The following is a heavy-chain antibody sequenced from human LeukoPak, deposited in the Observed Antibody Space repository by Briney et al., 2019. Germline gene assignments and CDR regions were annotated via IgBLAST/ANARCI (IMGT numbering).Heavy chain of an antibody. CDR1: GGSFSGYY. Sequence: PSETLSLTCAVHGGSFSGYYWSWIRQPPGKGLEWIGEINHSGSTNYNPSLKSRVTISVDTSKNQFSLKLSSVTAADTAVYYCARGRRRRFLEWLSYAFDIWGQGTMVTVSS. CDR3: ARGRRRRFLEWLSYAFDI. V-gene: IGHV4-34*01. CDR2: INHSGST. J-gene: IGHJ3*02. D-gene: IGHD3-3*01.